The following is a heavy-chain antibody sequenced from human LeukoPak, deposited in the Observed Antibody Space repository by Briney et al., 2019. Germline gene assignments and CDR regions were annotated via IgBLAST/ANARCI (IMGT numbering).Heavy chain of an antibody. CDR3: TRDGWELPYFDY. V-gene: IGHV3-49*04. CDR1: GFTFGDYA. D-gene: IGHD1-26*01. Sequence: GRSLRLSCTTSGFTFGDYAMSWVRQAPGKGLEWVGFIGSRAYGGTTKYAASVKGRFTISRDDSKSIAYLQMNSLKTEDTAVHYCTRDGWELPYFDYWGQGTLVTVSS. CDR2: IGSRAYGGTT. J-gene: IGHJ4*02.